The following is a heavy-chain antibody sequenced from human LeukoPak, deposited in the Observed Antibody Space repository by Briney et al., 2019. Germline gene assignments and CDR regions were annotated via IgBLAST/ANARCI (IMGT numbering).Heavy chain of an antibody. CDR2: ISWNSGSI. D-gene: IGHD6-19*01. Sequence: GGSLRLSCAASGFTFDDYAMHWVRQAPGKGLEWVSGISWNSGSIGYADSVKGRFTISRDNAKNSLYLQMNSLRAEDTALYYCAKDRSDSSGWFDALDIWGQGTMVTVSS. J-gene: IGHJ3*02. V-gene: IGHV3-9*01. CDR3: AKDRSDSSGWFDALDI. CDR1: GFTFDDYA.